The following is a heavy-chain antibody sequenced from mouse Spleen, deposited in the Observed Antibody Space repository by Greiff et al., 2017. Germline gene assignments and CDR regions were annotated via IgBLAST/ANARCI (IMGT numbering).Heavy chain of an antibody. CDR2: ISYSGST. CDR3: ARDTGYYYGSSRYFDY. CDR1: GYSITSDYA. J-gene: IGHJ2*01. Sequence: VQLKESGPGLVKPSQSLSLTCTVTGYSITSDYAWNWIRQFPGNKLEWMGYISYSGSTSYNPSLKSRISITRDTSKNQFFLQLNSVTTEDTATYYCARDTGYYYGSSRYFDYWGQGTTLTVSS. D-gene: IGHD1-1*01. V-gene: IGHV3-2*02.